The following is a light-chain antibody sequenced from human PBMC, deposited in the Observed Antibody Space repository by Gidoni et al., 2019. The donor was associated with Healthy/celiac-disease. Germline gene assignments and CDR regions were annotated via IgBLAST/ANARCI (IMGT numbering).Light chain of an antibody. CDR2: GAS. CDR1: QSVSSY. Sequence: EIVMTQPPATLSVSPGERATLSCSASQSVSSYLAWYQQKPGHAPRLLIYGASTRATGIPARFSGSGSGTEFTLTISSLQSEDFAVYYCQQYNNWPLTFGQGTKVEIK. V-gene: IGKV3-15*01. J-gene: IGKJ1*01. CDR3: QQYNNWPLT.